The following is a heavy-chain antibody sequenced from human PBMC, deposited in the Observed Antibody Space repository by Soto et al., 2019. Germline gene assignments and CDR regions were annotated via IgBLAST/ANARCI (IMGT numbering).Heavy chain of an antibody. J-gene: IGHJ4*02. Sequence: QVQLQESGPGLVKPSETLSLTCTVSGGSISSYYWSWIRQPPGKGLEWIGYIYYSGSTNYNPSLKSLVTISGDTSKNPFSLNLNSVTAADTAVYYCARGGGSPDYWGQGTLVTVSS. V-gene: IGHV4-59*01. CDR2: IYYSGST. D-gene: IGHD1-26*01. CDR1: GGSISSYY. CDR3: ARGGGSPDY.